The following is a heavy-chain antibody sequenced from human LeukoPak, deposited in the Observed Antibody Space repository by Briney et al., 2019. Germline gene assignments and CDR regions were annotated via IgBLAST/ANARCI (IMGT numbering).Heavy chain of an antibody. V-gene: IGHV4-39*07. CDR3: ARGQLDSSSSGDRWFDP. CDR2: IYYSGST. J-gene: IGHJ5*02. CDR1: GGSISSSSYY. Sequence: SETLSLTCTVSGGSISSSSYYWGWIRQPPGKGLEWIGSIYYSGSTYYNPSLKSRVTISVDASKNQFSLKLSSVTAADTAVYYCARGQLDSSSSGDRWFDPWGQGALVTVSS. D-gene: IGHD6-6*01.